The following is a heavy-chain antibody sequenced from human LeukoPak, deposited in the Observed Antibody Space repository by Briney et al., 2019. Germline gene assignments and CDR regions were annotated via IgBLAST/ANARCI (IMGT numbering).Heavy chain of an antibody. CDR3: ARVHEEWLLYYVY. V-gene: IGHV1-69*04. J-gene: IGHJ4*02. Sequence: ASVKVSCKASGGTFSSYAISWVRQAPGQGLEWMGRIIPILGIANYAQKFQGRVTITADKSTSTAYMELSSLRSEDTAVYYCARVHEEWLLYYVYWGQGTLVTVSS. CDR1: GGTFSSYA. D-gene: IGHD3-3*01. CDR2: IIPILGIA.